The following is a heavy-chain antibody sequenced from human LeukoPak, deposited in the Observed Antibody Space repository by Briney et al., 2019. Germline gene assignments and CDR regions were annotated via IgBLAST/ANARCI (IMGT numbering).Heavy chain of an antibody. CDR3: TTDYYDSSGYDY. D-gene: IGHD3-22*01. V-gene: IGHV3-15*01. J-gene: IGHJ4*02. Sequence: PGGSLRLSCAASGFTLSNAWMSWVRQPAEKGLGWVGRIKRKTDGGTTDYAAPVKGRVTISRDDSNNKLYQQMNSLKTEDTAVYYCTTDYYDSSGYDYWGQGTLVTVSS. CDR2: IKRKTDGGTT. CDR1: GFTLSNAW.